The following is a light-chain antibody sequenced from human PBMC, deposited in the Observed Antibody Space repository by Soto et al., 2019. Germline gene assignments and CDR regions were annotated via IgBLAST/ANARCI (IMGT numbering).Light chain of an antibody. CDR3: QQYGSSPRA. V-gene: IGKV3-20*01. Sequence: EIVLTQSPGTLSLSPGERATLSCRATESVVSNYLAWYQLKPGQAPRLLIYDASSRATGIPDRFSGSGSGTDFTLTISRLEPEDFAVYYCQQYGSSPRAFGHGTKVDIK. J-gene: IGKJ1*01. CDR2: DAS. CDR1: ESVVSNY.